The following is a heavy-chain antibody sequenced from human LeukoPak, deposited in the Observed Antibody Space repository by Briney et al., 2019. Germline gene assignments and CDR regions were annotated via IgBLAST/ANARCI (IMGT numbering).Heavy chain of an antibody. CDR3: ARDWRW. CDR1: GYSISSGYY. CDR2: IYHSGRT. Sequence: SETLSLTCTVSGYSISSGYYWGWIRQPPGKGLEWIGSIYHSGRTFYNPSLKSRVTISVDTSKNQFSLKLSSVTAADTAVYYCARDWRWWGQGTLVTVSS. J-gene: IGHJ4*02. V-gene: IGHV4-38-2*02. D-gene: IGHD1-1*01.